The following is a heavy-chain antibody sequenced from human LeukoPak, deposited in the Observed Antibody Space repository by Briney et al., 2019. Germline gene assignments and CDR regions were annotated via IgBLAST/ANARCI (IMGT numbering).Heavy chain of an antibody. J-gene: IGHJ4*02. CDR2: ISWNSGSI. CDR3: AKDSAAAGPFDY. CDR1: GFTFDDYA. V-gene: IGHV3-9*01. Sequence: PGRSLRLSCAASGFTFDDYAMHWVRKAPGKGLEWVSGISWNSGSIGYADSVKGRFTISRDNAKNSLYLQMNSLRAEDTALYYCAKDSAAAGPFDYWGQGTLVTVSS. D-gene: IGHD2-2*01.